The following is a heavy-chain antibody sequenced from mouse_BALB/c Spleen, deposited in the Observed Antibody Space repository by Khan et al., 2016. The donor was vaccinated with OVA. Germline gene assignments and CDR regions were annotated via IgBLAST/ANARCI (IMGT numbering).Heavy chain of an antibody. Sequence: QVQLKQSGAELARPGASVKLSCKASGYTFTDYYINWVKQRTGQGLEWIGEISPGSGDTYYNERFKGKATLTADKSSSTAYMQLSSLTSEASAVYFCARRYYFGYTFAYLGQGTLVTVSA. CDR1: GYTFTDYY. J-gene: IGHJ3*01. D-gene: IGHD1-2*01. CDR3: ARRYYFGYTFAY. CDR2: ISPGSGDT. V-gene: IGHV1-77*01.